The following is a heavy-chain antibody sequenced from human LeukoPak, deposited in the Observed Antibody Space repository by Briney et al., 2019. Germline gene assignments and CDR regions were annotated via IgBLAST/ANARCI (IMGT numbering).Heavy chain of an antibody. CDR1: GFTFGDYA. D-gene: IGHD1-1*01. CDR3: TRTPYNWKGVYYFDY. J-gene: IGHJ4*02. Sequence: GGSLRLSCIASGFTFGDYAMTWVRQAPGKGLEWVSFIRSKAYGGTTEYAASVKGRFTISRDDSKSIAYLQMNSLKTEDTAVYYCTRTPYNWKGVYYFDYWGQGTLVTVSS. CDR2: IRSKAYGGTT. V-gene: IGHV3-49*04.